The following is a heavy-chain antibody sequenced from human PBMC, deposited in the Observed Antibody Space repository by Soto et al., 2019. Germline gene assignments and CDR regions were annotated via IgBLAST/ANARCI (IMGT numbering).Heavy chain of an antibody. J-gene: IGHJ4*02. Sequence: SETLSLTCAVSSGSISSSNWWSWVRQPPGKGLEWIGEIYHSGSTNYNPSLKSRVTISVDKSKNQFSLKLSSVTAADTAVYYCANSENQLVHDYWGQGTLVTVSS. V-gene: IGHV4-4*02. D-gene: IGHD6-13*01. CDR2: IYHSGST. CDR1: SGSISSSNW. CDR3: ANSENQLVHDY.